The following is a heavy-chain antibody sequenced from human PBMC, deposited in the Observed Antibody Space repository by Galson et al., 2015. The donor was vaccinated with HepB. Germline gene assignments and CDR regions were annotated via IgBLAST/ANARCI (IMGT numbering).Heavy chain of an antibody. CDR2: ISYDGSNK. J-gene: IGHJ4*02. CDR1: GFTFSSYG. V-gene: IGHV3-30*18. CDR3: AKGTKYYYDSSGYLNY. Sequence: SLRLSCAASGFTFSSYGMHWVRQAPGKGLEWVAVISYDGSNKYYADSVKGRFTISRDNSKNTLYLQMNSLRAEDTAVYYCAKGTKYYYDSSGYLNYWGQGTLVTVSS. D-gene: IGHD3-22*01.